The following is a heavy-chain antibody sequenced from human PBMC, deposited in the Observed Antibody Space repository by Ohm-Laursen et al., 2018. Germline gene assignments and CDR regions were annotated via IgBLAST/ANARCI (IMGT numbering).Heavy chain of an antibody. CDR2: IYSSGST. CDR3: ARGRGYCSSTSCYNYGMDV. CDR1: GGSISSYY. D-gene: IGHD2-2*01. V-gene: IGHV4-4*07. Sequence: SETLSLTCTVSGGSISSYYWSWIRQPAGEGLEWIGRIYSSGSTNYNPSLKSRVTISVDTSKNQFSLKLSSVTAADTAVYYCARGRGYCSSTSCYNYGMDVWGQGTTVTVSS. J-gene: IGHJ6*02.